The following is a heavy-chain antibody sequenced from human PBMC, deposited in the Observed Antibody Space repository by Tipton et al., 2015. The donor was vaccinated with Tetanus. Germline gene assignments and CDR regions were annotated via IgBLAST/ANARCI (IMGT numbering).Heavy chain of an antibody. V-gene: IGHV5-51*01. CDR2: IYPGDSDT. J-gene: IGHJ6*02. D-gene: IGHD2-2*01. CDR3: ARSLSKYYFYYGLDV. Sequence: QLVQSGAEVKKPGESLKISCKGSGYSFGIYWLAWVRQMPGKGLEWMGIIYPGDSDTRYSPSFEGQVTISVDKSIATAYLQWSSLKASDTAMYYCARSLSKYYFYYGLDVWGQGTTVTVSS. CDR1: GYSFGIYW.